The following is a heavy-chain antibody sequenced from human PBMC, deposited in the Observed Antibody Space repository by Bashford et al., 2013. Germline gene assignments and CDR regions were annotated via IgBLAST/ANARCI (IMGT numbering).Heavy chain of an antibody. V-gene: IGHV4-39*01. J-gene: IGHJ4*02. CDR1: GGSINRNYFY. D-gene: IGHD6-19*01. CDR3: ARTPYSSGWRFDY. Sequence: SETLSLTCTVSGGSINRNYFYWGWIRQPPGKGLEWIGSIYYSGSTYYNPSLKSRVTISVDTSKNQFSLKLSSVTAADTAVYYCARTPYSSGWRFDYWGQGTLVTVSS. CDR2: IYYSGST.